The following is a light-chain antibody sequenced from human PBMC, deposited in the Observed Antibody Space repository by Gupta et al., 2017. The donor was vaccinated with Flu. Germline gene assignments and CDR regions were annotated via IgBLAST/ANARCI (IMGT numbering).Light chain of an antibody. Sequence: SITISCTGTGSDVGMYNLVSWYKQHPGKAPKCMIYEVSKRPSGVSNRGSGSKSGNTASLTISGLQAEDEADYYCCSYVGSGMVGFGGGTKVTVL. CDR3: CSYVGSGMVG. CDR2: EVS. J-gene: IGLJ2*01. V-gene: IGLV2-23*02. CDR1: GSDVGMYNL.